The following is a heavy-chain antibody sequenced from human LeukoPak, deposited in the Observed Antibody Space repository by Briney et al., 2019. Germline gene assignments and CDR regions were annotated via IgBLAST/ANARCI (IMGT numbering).Heavy chain of an antibody. J-gene: IGHJ6*02. D-gene: IGHD3-22*01. CDR3: ARDYIRARWLSYYYYGMDV. CDR1: GYTFTSYG. V-gene: IGHV1-18*01. CDR2: ISAYNGNT. Sequence: ASVKVSCKASGYTFTSYGISWVRQAPGQGLEWMGWISAYNGNTNYAQKLQGRVTMTTDTSTSTAYMELRSLRSDDTAVYYCARDYIRARWLSYYYYGMDVWGQGTTVTVSS.